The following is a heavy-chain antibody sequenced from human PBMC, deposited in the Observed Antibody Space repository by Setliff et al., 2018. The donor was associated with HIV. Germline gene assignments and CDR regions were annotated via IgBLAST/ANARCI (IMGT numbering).Heavy chain of an antibody. CDR2: IYTSGST. CDR3: ARGLGGSRVYYYYYYYMDV. V-gene: IGHV4-61*09. J-gene: IGHJ6*03. D-gene: IGHD3-16*01. Sequence: SETLSLTCTVSGGSISSGSYYWSWIRQPAGKGLEWIGHIYTSGSTNYNPSLKSRVTISVDTSKNKFTLKLSSVTAADTAEYYCARGLGGSRVYYYYYYYMDVWGKGTTVTVSS. CDR1: GGSISSGSYY.